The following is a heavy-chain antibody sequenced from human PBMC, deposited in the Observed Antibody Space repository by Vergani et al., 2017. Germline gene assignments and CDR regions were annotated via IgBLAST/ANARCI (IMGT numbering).Heavy chain of an antibody. CDR3: GRDTRCCSGGSCYPGAFDI. Sequence: QVQLQESGPGLVKPSETLSLTCTVSGGSISSYYWSWIRQPPGKGLEWIGYIYYSGTTNYNPSLKSRVTISLDTTQNQFSLKLSSVTAADTAVYYCGRDTRCCSGGSCYPGAFDIWGQGRMVTVSS. J-gene: IGHJ3*02. CDR2: IYYSGTT. D-gene: IGHD2-15*01. CDR1: GGSISSYY. V-gene: IGHV4-59*01.